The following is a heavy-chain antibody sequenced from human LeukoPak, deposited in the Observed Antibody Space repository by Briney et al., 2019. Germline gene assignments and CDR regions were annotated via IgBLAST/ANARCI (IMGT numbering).Heavy chain of an antibody. Sequence: QAGGSLRLSCAASGFTFSSYGMHWVRQAPGKGLEWVAVISYDGSNKYYADSVKGRFTISRDNSKNTLYLQMNSLRAEDTAVYYCAKGPNIRPSFYYFDYWGQGTLVTVSS. J-gene: IGHJ4*02. D-gene: IGHD2-2*02. V-gene: IGHV3-30*18. CDR1: GFTFSSYG. CDR2: ISYDGSNK. CDR3: AKGPNIRPSFYYFDY.